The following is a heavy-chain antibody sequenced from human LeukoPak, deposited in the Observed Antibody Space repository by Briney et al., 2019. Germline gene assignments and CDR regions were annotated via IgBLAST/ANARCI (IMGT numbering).Heavy chain of an antibody. CDR2: ISGDGGST. J-gene: IGHJ6*02. Sequence: GGSLRLFCAASGFIFDDYAMLWVRQVRGKGLEGVALISGDGGSTYYADSVTGRFTISRDNSKHCLYLQMNSLRTENTALYYCAKDITPSYSSSWYGWLYYYGMDVWGQGTTVTVSS. CDR1: GFIFDDYA. D-gene: IGHD6-13*01. V-gene: IGHV3-43*02. CDR3: AKDITPSYSSSWYGWLYYYGMDV.